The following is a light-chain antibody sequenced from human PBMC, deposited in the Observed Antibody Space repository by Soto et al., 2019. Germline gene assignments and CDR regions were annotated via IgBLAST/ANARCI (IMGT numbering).Light chain of an antibody. V-gene: IGKV3-11*01. Sequence: EIVLTQSPATLSLSPGERATLSCRASQSVSSYLAWYQHKPGQAPRLLIYDASNRATGAPVRFSGSGFGTDFTLTISSLEPEDFAVYYCQQHTNWPPGSTFGQGTRLEIK. CDR1: QSVSSY. CDR2: DAS. CDR3: QQHTNWPPGST. J-gene: IGKJ5*01.